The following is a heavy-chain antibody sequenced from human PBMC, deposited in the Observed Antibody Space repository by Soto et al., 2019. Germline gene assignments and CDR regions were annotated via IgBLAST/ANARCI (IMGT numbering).Heavy chain of an antibody. CDR1: GFTFSSYG. CDR3: ARDGPDSSSWFSSIPFDY. Sequence: PGGSLRLSCAASGFTFSSYGMHWVRQAPGKGLEWVAVIWYDGSNKYYADSVKGRFTISRDNSKNTLYLQMNSLRAEDTAVYYCARDGPDSSSWFSSIPFDYWGQGTLVTVSS. V-gene: IGHV3-33*01. J-gene: IGHJ4*02. D-gene: IGHD6-13*01. CDR2: IWYDGSNK.